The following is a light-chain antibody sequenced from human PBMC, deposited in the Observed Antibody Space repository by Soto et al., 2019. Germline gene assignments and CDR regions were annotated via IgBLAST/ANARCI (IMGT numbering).Light chain of an antibody. CDR2: KDS. CDR3: QSADSSGTYGV. CDR1: ALPKQY. Sequence: SYELTQLPSVSVSPGQTARITCSGDALPKQYAYWYQQKPGQAPVLVIYKDSERPSGIPERFSGSSSGTTVTLTISGVQAEDEADYYCQSADSSGTYGVFGGGTKVTVL. V-gene: IGLV3-25*03. J-gene: IGLJ2*01.